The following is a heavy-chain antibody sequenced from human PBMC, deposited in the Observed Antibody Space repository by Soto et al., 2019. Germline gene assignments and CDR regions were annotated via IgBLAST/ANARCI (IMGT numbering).Heavy chain of an antibody. CDR2: MNPNSGNT. J-gene: IGHJ6*02. Sequence: ASVKVSCKASGYTFTSYDINWVRQATGQGLEWMGWMNPNSGNTGYAQKFQGRVTMTRNTSISTAYMELSSLGSEDTAVYYCASYGAFIDGMDVWGQGTTVTVSS. V-gene: IGHV1-8*01. CDR3: ASYGAFIDGMDV. D-gene: IGHD3-3*02. CDR1: GYTFTSYD.